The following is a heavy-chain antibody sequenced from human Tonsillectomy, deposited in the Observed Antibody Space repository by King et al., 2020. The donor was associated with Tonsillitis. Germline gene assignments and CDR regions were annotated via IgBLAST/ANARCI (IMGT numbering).Heavy chain of an antibody. CDR2: IYYSGST. D-gene: IGHD1-26*01. CDR1: GGSISSYY. Sequence: VQLQESGPGLVKPSETLSLTCTVSGGSISSYYWSWIRQPPGKGLEWIGYIYYSGSTNYNPSLKSRVTISVDTSKNQFSLKLSSVTAADTAVYYCARGGGGQGVGFDYWGQGTLVTVSS. J-gene: IGHJ4*02. CDR3: ARGGGGQGVGFDY. V-gene: IGHV4-59*01.